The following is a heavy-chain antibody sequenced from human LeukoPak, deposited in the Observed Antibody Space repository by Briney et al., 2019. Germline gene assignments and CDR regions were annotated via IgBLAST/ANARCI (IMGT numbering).Heavy chain of an antibody. CDR3: AHRRYGSGTYTVDY. D-gene: IGHD3-10*01. V-gene: IGHV2-5*02. CDR2: IYWDDDK. Sequence: SGPTLVNPXQTLTLTCTFSGFSLSASGVGVAWIRQPPTKALEWLALIYWDDDKRYSPSLKSRLTITKDTSKNQVVLTLTNMDPVDTATYYCAHRRYGSGTYTVDYWGQGTPVTVSS. J-gene: IGHJ4*02. CDR1: GFSLSASGVG.